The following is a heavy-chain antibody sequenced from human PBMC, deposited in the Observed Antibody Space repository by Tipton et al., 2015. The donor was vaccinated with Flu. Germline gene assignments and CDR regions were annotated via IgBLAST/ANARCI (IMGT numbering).Heavy chain of an antibody. J-gene: IGHJ4*02. D-gene: IGHD3-22*01. CDR2: ISYDGSNK. Sequence: SLRLSCAVSGFTFSSYAMHWVRQAPGKGLEWVAVISYDGSNKYYADSVKGRFTISRDNSKNTLYLQMNSLRAEDTAVYYCARASYYYDSSGYDPADYWGQGTLVTVSS. CDR3: ARASYYYDSSGYDPADY. V-gene: IGHV3-30*04. CDR1: GFTFSSYA.